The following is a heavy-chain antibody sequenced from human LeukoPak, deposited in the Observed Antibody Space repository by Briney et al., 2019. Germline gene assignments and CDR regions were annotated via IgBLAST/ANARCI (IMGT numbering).Heavy chain of an antibody. Sequence: SETLSLTCTVSGGSISSGAYYWSWIRQHPGKGLEWIGYIYYSGSTYYNPSLKSRVTISVDTSKNQFSLKLSSVTAADTAVYYCARTSSWVAFDIWGQGTMVTVSS. CDR2: IYYSGST. CDR1: GGSISSGAYY. CDR3: ARTSSWVAFDI. V-gene: IGHV4-31*03. J-gene: IGHJ3*02. D-gene: IGHD6-13*01.